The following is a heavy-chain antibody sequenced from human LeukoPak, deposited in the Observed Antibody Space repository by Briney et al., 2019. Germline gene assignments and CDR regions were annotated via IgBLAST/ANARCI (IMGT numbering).Heavy chain of an antibody. V-gene: IGHV4-61*01. CDR2: IYYSGST. CDR3: ARHYYDSSGYYEGFDP. D-gene: IGHD3-22*01. CDR1: GDSVSSGSYY. Sequence: PSETLSLTCTVSGDSVSSGSYYWSWIRQPPGKGLEWIGYIYYSGSTNYNPSLKSRVTISVDTSKNQFSLKLSSVTAADTAVYYCARHYYDSSGYYEGFDPWGQGTLVTVSS. J-gene: IGHJ5*02.